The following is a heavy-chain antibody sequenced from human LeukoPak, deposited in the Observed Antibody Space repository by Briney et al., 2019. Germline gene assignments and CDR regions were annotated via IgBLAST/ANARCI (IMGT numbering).Heavy chain of an antibody. CDR2: IWYDGSNK. D-gene: IGHD3-10*01. CDR1: GFTFSNDG. V-gene: IGHV3-33*01. CDR3: ARHLDYGSGSYSFDY. J-gene: IGHJ4*02. Sequence: GGSLRLSCAASGFTFSNDGMHWVRQAPGKGLEWVAVIWYDGSNKYCADPVKGRFTISRDNSKNTLYLQMNSLRAEDTAVYYCARHLDYGSGSYSFDYWGQGTLVTVSS.